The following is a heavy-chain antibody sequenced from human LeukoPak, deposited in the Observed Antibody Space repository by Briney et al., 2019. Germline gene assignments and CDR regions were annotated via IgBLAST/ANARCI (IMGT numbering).Heavy chain of an antibody. J-gene: IGHJ3*02. CDR1: GYTFTSYY. D-gene: IGHD3-22*01. V-gene: IGHV1-46*01. Sequence: ASVKVSCKASGYTFTSYYMHWVRQAPGQGLEWMGIINPSGGSTIHAQKFQGRVTMTRDTSTNTVYMELSSLRSEDTAVYYCARDSRETYYYDSRWGADPFDIWGQGTMVTVSS. CDR3: ARDSRETYYYDSRWGADPFDI. CDR2: INPSGGST.